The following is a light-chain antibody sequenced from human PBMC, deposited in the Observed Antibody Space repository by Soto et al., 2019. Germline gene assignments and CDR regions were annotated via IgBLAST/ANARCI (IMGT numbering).Light chain of an antibody. V-gene: IGKV1-39*01. CDR3: QHGYSIRLT. Sequence: IQMTQPPPPLSASVEYRIAITSRASQSISTYLHWYQQKPGKAPILLHAAAATLQSAVPSRFLLSRSWTHCAFPLSCRRPYDFATYFRQHGYSIRLTFGGGTKVDIK. CDR1: QSISTY. CDR2: AAA. J-gene: IGKJ4*01.